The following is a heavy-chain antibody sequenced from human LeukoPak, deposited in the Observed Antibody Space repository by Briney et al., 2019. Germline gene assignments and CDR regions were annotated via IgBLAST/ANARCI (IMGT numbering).Heavy chain of an antibody. D-gene: IGHD1-20*01. V-gene: IGHV4-4*07. CDR1: SGSISSYY. CDR3: ASIGLTGEFDY. CDR2: IYTSGST. J-gene: IGHJ4*02. Sequence: SETLSLTCTVSSGSISSYYWSWIRQPAGKGLEWIGRIYTSGSTNYNPSLKSRVTMSVDTSKNQFSLKLSSVTAADTAVYYCASIGLTGEFDYWGQGTLVTVSS.